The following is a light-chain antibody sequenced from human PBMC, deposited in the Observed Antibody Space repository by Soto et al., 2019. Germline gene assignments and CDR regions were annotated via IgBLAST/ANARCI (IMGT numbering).Light chain of an antibody. Sequence: QSVLTQPPSVSAAPGQKVTISCSGSSSNVGSNNVSWYQQLPGTAPILLIYDNGKRSSGIPDRFSGSQSGTSATLGITGRQTGDEADYYCRTWENSLSAVFGGGTKLTVL. J-gene: IGLJ2*01. CDR2: DNG. CDR3: RTWENSLSAV. CDR1: SSNVGSNN. V-gene: IGLV1-51*01.